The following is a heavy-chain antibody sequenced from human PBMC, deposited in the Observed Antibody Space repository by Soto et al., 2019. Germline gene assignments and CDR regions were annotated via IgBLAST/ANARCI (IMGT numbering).Heavy chain of an antibody. J-gene: IGHJ6*02. Sequence: ASVKVSCKASGYTFTSYAMNWVRQAPGQGLEWMGWINTNTGNPTYAQGFTGRFVFSLDTSVSTAYLQICSLKAEDTAVYYCATDNGYSYGQWSYGMDVWGQGTTVTVSS. D-gene: IGHD5-18*01. CDR1: GYTFTSYA. CDR2: INTNTGNP. V-gene: IGHV7-4-1*01. CDR3: ATDNGYSYGQWSYGMDV.